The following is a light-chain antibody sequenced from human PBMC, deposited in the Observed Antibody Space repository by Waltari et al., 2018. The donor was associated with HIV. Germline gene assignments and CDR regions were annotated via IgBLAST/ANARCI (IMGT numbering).Light chain of an antibody. Sequence: QSALTQPPSASVSPGQSVTIPCTGSSTDIAASKFSPWSHPPPAKAPRLIISDANKRPSGVPDRFSGSKSGNTASLTVSGLQAEDEATYYCSSDGGTSDGRTRKFHVIFGGGTKLTVL. J-gene: IGLJ2*01. CDR2: DAN. V-gene: IGLV2-8*01. CDR3: SSDGGTSDGRTRKFHVI. CDR1: STDIAASKF.